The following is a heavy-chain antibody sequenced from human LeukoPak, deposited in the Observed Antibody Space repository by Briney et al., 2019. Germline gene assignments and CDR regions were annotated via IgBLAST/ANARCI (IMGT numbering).Heavy chain of an antibody. CDR2: INPNSGGT. J-gene: IGHJ6*03. V-gene: IGHV1-2*02. D-gene: IGHD1-7*01. Sequence: ASVKASCKASGYTFTGYYMHWVRQAPGQGLEWMGWINPNSGGTNYAQKFQGRVTMTRDTSISTAYMELSRLRSDDTAVYYCARAAPPPYNWNYGLTYYYYYYMDVWGKGTTVTVSS. CDR3: ARAAPPPYNWNYGLTYYYYYYMDV. CDR1: GYTFTGYY.